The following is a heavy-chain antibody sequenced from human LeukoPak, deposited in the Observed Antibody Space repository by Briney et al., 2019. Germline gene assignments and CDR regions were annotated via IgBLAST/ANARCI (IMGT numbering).Heavy chain of an antibody. V-gene: IGHV4-39*07. D-gene: IGHD3-10*01. CDR1: GGSISSSSYY. CDR3: ARDTVTMVRGAVYYYYMDV. J-gene: IGHJ6*03. CDR2: IYYSGST. Sequence: PSETLSLTCTVSGGSISSSSYYWGWIRQPPGKGLEWIGSIYYSGSTNYNPSLKSRVTMSVDTSKNQFSLKLSSVTAADTAVYYCARDTVTMVRGAVYYYYMDVWGKGTTVTISS.